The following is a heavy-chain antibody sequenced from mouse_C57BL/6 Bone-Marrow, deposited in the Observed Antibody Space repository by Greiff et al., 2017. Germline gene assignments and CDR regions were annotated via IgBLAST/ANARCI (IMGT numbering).Heavy chain of an antibody. D-gene: IGHD2-2*01. J-gene: IGHJ1*03. Sequence: VQLQQPGTELVKPGASVKLSCKASGYTFTSYWMHWVKQRPGQGLEWIGNINPSNGGTNYNEKFKSKATLTVDKSSSTAYMQLSSLTSKDSAVYYCARYGGYHWYFDVWGTGTTVTVSS. V-gene: IGHV1-53*01. CDR3: ARYGGYHWYFDV. CDR2: INPSNGGT. CDR1: GYTFTSYW.